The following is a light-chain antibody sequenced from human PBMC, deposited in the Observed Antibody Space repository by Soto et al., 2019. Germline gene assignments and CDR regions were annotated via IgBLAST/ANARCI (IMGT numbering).Light chain of an antibody. Sequence: PGERATLSCRASQTVTSNYLTWYQQKPGQAPRLLIYGASSRATGIPDRFSGSGSGTDFTLTISRLEPEDFAVYYCQQYGSSPWTFGQGTKVEIK. CDR2: GAS. V-gene: IGKV3-20*01. J-gene: IGKJ1*01. CDR3: QQYGSSPWT. CDR1: QTVTSNY.